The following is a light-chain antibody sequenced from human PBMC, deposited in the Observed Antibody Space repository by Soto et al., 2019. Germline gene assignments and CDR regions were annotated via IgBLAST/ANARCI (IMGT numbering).Light chain of an antibody. CDR1: QSIATH. V-gene: IGKV3-15*01. CDR3: QQYDTWPPHT. CDR2: GAS. Sequence: EIVMTQSPATLSVSPGERATLSCRASQSIATHLAWYQQKPGQTPRLLIYGASTRATGVPARLSGSGSGTEFTLTISSRQSEDFAVYYCQQYDTWPPHTFGQGTRLEIK. J-gene: IGKJ2*01.